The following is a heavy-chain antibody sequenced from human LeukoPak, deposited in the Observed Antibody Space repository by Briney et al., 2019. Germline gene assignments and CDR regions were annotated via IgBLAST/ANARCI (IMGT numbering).Heavy chain of an antibody. D-gene: IGHD3-10*01. V-gene: IGHV3-23*01. CDR2: ISGNGHA. CDR1: GFTLSSCA. J-gene: IGHJ6*04. CDR3: ARSPYFYNSGRSVDV. Sequence: PGGSLRLSCAASGFTLSSCAMNWVRQAPGKGLEWVSAISGNGHAYYADSVKGRFTISRDSAKNMLFLQMNRLRAEDTAVYYCARSPYFYNSGRSVDVWGKGTTVTASS.